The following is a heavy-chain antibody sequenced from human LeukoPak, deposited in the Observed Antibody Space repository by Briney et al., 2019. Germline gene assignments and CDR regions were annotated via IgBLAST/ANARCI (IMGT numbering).Heavy chain of an antibody. J-gene: IGHJ4*02. V-gene: IGHV3-21*01. D-gene: IGHD3-10*01. CDR1: GFTFSDQS. Sequence: PGGSLRLSCAASGFTFSDQSMNWVRQAPGKGLEWVSSISANSLHIFYADSVKGRFTISRDNAKNSLYLQMNNLRVENTAVYYCVGPDSQFDCWGQGTLVTVSS. CDR3: VGPDSQFDC. CDR2: ISANSLHI.